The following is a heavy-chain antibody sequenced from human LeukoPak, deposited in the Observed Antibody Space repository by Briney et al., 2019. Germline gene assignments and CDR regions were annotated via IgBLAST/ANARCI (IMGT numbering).Heavy chain of an antibody. CDR3: ARDAEYYYGSGSYSSGIDV. D-gene: IGHD3-10*01. J-gene: IGHJ6*02. CDR2: IYYSGST. V-gene: IGHV4-31*03. CDR1: GGSISSSGYY. Sequence: SQTLSLTCTVSGGSISSSGYYWSWIRQHPGKGLEWIGYIYYSGSTYYNPPLKGRVTISVDTSKNQFSLKLSSVTAADTAVYYCARDAEYYYGSGSYSSGIDVWGQGTTVTVSS.